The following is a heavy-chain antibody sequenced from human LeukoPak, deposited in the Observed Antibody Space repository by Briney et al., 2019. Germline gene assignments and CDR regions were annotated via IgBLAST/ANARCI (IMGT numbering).Heavy chain of an antibody. Sequence: PAGSLRLSCAASGFTFSSYAMHWVRQAPGKGLEYVSAISSNGGSTYYADSVKGRFTISRDNSKNTLYLQMGSLRAEDMAVYYCARASGYCSGGSCPLYYYGMDVWGKGTTVTVSS. CDR2: ISSNGGST. J-gene: IGHJ6*04. CDR1: GFTFSSYA. V-gene: IGHV3-64*02. D-gene: IGHD2-15*01. CDR3: ARASGYCSGGSCPLYYYGMDV.